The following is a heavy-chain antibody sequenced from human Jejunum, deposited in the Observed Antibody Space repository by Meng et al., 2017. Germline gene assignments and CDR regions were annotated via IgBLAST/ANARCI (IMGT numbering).Heavy chain of an antibody. CDR2: IKPGGGSP. V-gene: IGHV1-46*01. J-gene: IGHJ4*02. D-gene: IGHD1-7*01. CDR3: AREVTGTDFDY. CDR1: GYRFTNYF. Sequence: ASVKVSCKASGYRFTNYFMHWVRQAPGQGLEWMAMIKPGGGSPIYAQNFEGRVAMTWDTSSSTAYMELSSLRSEDTDMYYCAREVTGTDFDYWGQGTLVTVSS.